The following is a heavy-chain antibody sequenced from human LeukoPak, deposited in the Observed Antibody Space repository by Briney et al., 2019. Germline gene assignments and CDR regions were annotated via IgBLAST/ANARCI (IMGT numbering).Heavy chain of an antibody. CDR2: INHSGST. Sequence: SETLSLTCAVYGGSFSGYYWSWIRQPPGKGLEWIGEINHSGSTNYNPSLKSRVTVSVDTSKNQFSLKLSSVTAADTAVYYCARGSWYDPNWFDPWGQGTLVPVSS. V-gene: IGHV4-34*01. J-gene: IGHJ5*02. CDR1: GGSFSGYY. CDR3: ARGSWYDPNWFDP. D-gene: IGHD6-13*01.